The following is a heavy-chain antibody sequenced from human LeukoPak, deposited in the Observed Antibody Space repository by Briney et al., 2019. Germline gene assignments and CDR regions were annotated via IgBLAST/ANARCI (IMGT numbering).Heavy chain of an antibody. CDR1: GFTFGDYA. CDR2: IRSKAYGGTT. Sequence: PGGSLRLSCTASGFTFGDYAMSWVRQAPGKGLEWVGFIRSKAYGGTTEYAASVKGRFTTSRDDSKSIAYLQMNSLKTEDTAVCYCTRDFVSAAGTSYYYGMDVWGKGTTVTVSS. D-gene: IGHD6-13*01. J-gene: IGHJ6*04. V-gene: IGHV3-49*04. CDR3: TRDFVSAAGTSYYYGMDV.